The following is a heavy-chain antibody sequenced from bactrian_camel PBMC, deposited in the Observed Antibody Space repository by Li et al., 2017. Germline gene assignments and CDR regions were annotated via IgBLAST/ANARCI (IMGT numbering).Heavy chain of an antibody. D-gene: IGHD3*01. V-gene: IGHV3S40*01. Sequence: DVQLVESGGGLVQPGESLRLSCAASGFIFRDHYMNWVRQAPGKGLEWVSGMSNVVSSASYTDSVKGRFTISRDNAKNAVYLQLNSLKPEDTAMYYCAADQGSSGAYDYLGDYGLNYWGEGTQVTVS. J-gene: IGHJ7*01. CDR1: GFIFRDHY. CDR2: MSNVVSSA.